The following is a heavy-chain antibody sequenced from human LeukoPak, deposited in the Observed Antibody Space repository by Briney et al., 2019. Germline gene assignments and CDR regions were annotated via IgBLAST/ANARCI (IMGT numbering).Heavy chain of an antibody. CDR2: IYYSGST. V-gene: IGHV4-39*01. CDR3: ARASSGSSWAFDY. D-gene: IGHD6-13*01. Sequence: SETLSLTCTVSDGSISSNSYYWGWIRQPPGKGLGWIGSIYYSGSTYYNPSLKSRVTISVDTSKNQLSLKLSSVTAADTAVYYCARASSGSSWAFDYWGLGTLVTVSS. CDR1: DGSISSNSYY. J-gene: IGHJ4*02.